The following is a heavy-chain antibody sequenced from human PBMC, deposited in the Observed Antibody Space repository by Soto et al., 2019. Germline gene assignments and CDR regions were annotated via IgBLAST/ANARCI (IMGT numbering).Heavy chain of an antibody. D-gene: IGHD3-3*01. CDR2: VYHTGRT. CDR3: ARDFAYFDS. CDR1: GGSFKSGSYS. J-gene: IGHJ4*02. Sequence: QVQLQESGPGLVKPSETLSLTCTVSGGSFKSGSYSWSWIRQPPGKGLEWIGYVYHTGRTSYNPSRKRRVSVSMDTSKNQFSLNLDSVTAADTAVYFCARDFAYFDSWGQGTLVTLSS. V-gene: IGHV4-61*01.